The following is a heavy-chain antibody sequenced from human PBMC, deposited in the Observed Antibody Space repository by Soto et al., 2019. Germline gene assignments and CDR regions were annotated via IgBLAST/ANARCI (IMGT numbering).Heavy chain of an antibody. J-gene: IGHJ5*02. D-gene: IGHD3-3*01. CDR3: ARSTTIFGVVADNWFYX. V-gene: IGHV3-53*01. Sequence: GGSLRLSCAASGFTVSSNYMSWVRQAPGKGLEWVSFIYSGGSTYYADSVKGLFTISRGNSKNTLYLQMNSLRAEDTAVYYCARSTTIFGVVADNWFYXWGQGTLVTVSX. CDR2: IYSGGST. CDR1: GFTVSSNY.